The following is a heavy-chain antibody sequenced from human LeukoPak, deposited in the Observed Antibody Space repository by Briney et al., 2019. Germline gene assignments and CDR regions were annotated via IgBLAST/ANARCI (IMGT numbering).Heavy chain of an antibody. V-gene: IGHV4-39*07. D-gene: IGHD6-19*01. Sequence: SETLSLTCTVSGGSISSSSYHWGWIRQPPGKGLEWIGSIYYSGSTYYNPSLKSRVTISVDTSKNQFSLQLNSVTPEDTAAYYCAREEGPSGWCNYWGQGTLVTVSS. CDR2: IYYSGST. J-gene: IGHJ4*02. CDR1: GGSISSSSYH. CDR3: AREEGPSGWCNY.